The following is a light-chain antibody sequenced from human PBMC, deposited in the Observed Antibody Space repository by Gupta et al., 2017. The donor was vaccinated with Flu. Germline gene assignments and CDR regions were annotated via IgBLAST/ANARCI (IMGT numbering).Light chain of an antibody. J-gene: IGKJ2*01. Sequence: PASVSASVGDRVTSTGRESENSCNWVAWYQQRRVKATKLLIYSASRVQSGVPSRFRGSGSGTEFTLSISRLQPEDFATYYCQQANSVPNTFGQGTELQIK. CDR3: QQANSVPNT. V-gene: IGKV1-12*01. CDR2: SAS. CDR1: ENSCNW.